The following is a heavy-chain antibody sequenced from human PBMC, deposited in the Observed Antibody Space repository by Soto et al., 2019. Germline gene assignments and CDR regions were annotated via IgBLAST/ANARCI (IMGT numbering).Heavy chain of an antibody. Sequence: ASVKVSCKASGGTFSSYAISWVRQAPGQGLEWMGGIIPIFGTANYAQKFQGRVTITADESTSTAYMELSSLRSEDTAVYYCARDPSPIVVVPAAIRHYFDYWGQGTLVTVSS. D-gene: IGHD2-2*02. CDR1: GGTFSSYA. V-gene: IGHV1-69*13. CDR2: IIPIFGTA. J-gene: IGHJ4*02. CDR3: ARDPSPIVVVPAAIRHYFDY.